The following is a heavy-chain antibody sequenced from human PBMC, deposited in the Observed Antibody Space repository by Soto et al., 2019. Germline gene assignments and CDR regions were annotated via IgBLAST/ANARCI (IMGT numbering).Heavy chain of an antibody. CDR1: GGTFSSYA. CDR3: ARDRVEMATIRARGWFDP. J-gene: IGHJ5*02. V-gene: IGHV1-69*06. CDR2: IIPIFGTA. Sequence: SVKVSCKASGGTFSSYAISWVRQAPGQGLEWMGGIIPIFGTANYAQKLQGRVTITADKSTSTAYMELSSLRSEDTAVYYCARDRVEMATIRARGWFDPWGQGTLVTVSS. D-gene: IGHD5-12*01.